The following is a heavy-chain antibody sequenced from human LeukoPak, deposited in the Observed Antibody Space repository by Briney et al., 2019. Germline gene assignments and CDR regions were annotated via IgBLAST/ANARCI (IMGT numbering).Heavy chain of an antibody. V-gene: IGHV3-33*01. D-gene: IGHD2-21*02. CDR1: GFTFSNHG. J-gene: IGHJ4*02. Sequence: GGSLRLSCAASGFTFSNHGMHWVRQAPGKGPEWVALIGYDGSNKYYGDSVKGRFTISRDNSKNTVYLQMNSLRAEDTGVYYCARDRLEAVTDDDYFDYWGQGTLVTVSS. CDR3: ARDRLEAVTDDDYFDY. CDR2: IGYDGSNK.